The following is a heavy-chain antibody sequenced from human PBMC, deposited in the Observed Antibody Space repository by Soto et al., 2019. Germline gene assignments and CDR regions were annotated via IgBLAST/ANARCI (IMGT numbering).Heavy chain of an antibody. CDR1: GGSFSCYY. Sequence: SETLSLTCAVYGGSFSCYYWSWIRQPPGKGLEWIGEIIHTGNTKYKPSLKSRVTISVDTSKNQFSLKLTSVTAADTALYYCARRYCTSTSCLAGFDPWGRGTLVTVS. V-gene: IGHV4-34*12. CDR2: IIHTGNT. J-gene: IGHJ5*02. D-gene: IGHD2-2*01. CDR3: ARRYCTSTSCLAGFDP.